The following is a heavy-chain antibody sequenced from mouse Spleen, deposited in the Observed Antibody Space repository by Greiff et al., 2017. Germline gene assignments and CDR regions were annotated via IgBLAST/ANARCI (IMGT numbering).Heavy chain of an antibody. CDR1: GFTFSNYW. D-gene: IGHD2-4*01. Sequence: EVKLQESGGGLVQPGGSMKLSCVASGFTFSNYWMNWVRQSPEKGLEWVAQIRLKSDNYATHYAESVKGRFTISRDDSKSSVYLQMNNLRAEDTGIYYCTGGIYYDYSYYFDYWGQGTTLTVSS. V-gene: IGHV6-3*01. CDR2: IRLKSDNYAT. J-gene: IGHJ2*01. CDR3: TGGIYYDYSYYFDY.